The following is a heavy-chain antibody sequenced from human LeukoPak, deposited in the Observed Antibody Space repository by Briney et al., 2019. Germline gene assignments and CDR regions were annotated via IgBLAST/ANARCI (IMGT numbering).Heavy chain of an antibody. Sequence: GRSLTLSCAASGFTFSSYAMHWVRQAPGKGLEWVAVMSYDGSYKYYADSVKGRFTISRDNSKNTLYLQMNSLRAEDTAVYYCAKRPYGSDLYYFYGMDVWGQGTTVTVSS. CDR2: MSYDGSYK. CDR3: AKRPYGSDLYYFYGMDV. V-gene: IGHV3-30-3*02. D-gene: IGHD3-10*01. J-gene: IGHJ6*02. CDR1: GFTFSSYA.